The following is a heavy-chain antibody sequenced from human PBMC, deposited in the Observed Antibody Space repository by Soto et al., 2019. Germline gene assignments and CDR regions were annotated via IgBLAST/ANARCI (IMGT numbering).Heavy chain of an antibody. CDR1: GYTFTSYD. J-gene: IGHJ6*03. D-gene: IGHD3-16*01. V-gene: IGHV1-8*01. CDR2: MNPNSGNT. CDR3: ARLIFGGVTYYYYTDV. Sequence: QVQLVQSGAEVKKPGASVKVSCKASGYTFTSYDINWVRQATGQGLEWMGWMNPNSGNTGYAQKFQGRVTMTRNTSISTAYMELSSLRSEDTAVYYCARLIFGGVTYYYYTDVWGKGTTVTVSS.